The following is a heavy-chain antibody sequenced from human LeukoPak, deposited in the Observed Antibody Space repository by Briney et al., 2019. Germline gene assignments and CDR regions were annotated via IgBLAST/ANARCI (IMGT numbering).Heavy chain of an antibody. D-gene: IGHD2-2*01. CDR3: AKEVARYCSSPDI. J-gene: IGHJ3*02. V-gene: IGHV3-23*01. CDR2: ISGSGGST. CDR1: GFTVSLNY. Sequence: PGGSLRLSCAVSGFTVSLNYMSWVRQAPGKGLERVSAISGSGGSTYYADSVKGRFTISRDNSKNTLYLQMNSLRAEDTAVYYCAKEVARYCSSPDIWGQGTMVTVSS.